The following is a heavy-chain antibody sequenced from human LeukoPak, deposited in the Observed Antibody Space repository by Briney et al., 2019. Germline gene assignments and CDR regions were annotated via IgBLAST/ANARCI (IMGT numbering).Heavy chain of an antibody. CDR3: ARCVYFDCLSLTHDAFDI. D-gene: IGHD3-9*01. CDR1: GGSFSGYC. CDR2: INHSGST. Sequence: SETLSLTCAVYGGSFSGYCWSWIRQPPGKGLEWIGEINHSGSTNYNPSLKSRVTISVDTSKNQFSLKLSSVTAADTAVYYCARCVYFDCLSLTHDAFDIWGQGTMVTVSS. J-gene: IGHJ3*02. V-gene: IGHV4-34*01.